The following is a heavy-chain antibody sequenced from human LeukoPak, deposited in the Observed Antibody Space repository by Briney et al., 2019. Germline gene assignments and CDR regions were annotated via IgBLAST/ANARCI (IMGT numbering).Heavy chain of an antibody. D-gene: IGHD3-10*01. J-gene: IGHJ4*02. CDR1: GFTFSSYA. CDR3: AKDSELLVRGVMFY. Sequence: GGSLRLSCAASGFTFSSYAMSWVRQAPGKGLEWVSATSGSGGSTYYADSVKGRFTISRDNSKNTLYLQMNSLRAEDTAVYYCAKDSELLVRGVMFYWGQGTLVTVSS. V-gene: IGHV3-23*01. CDR2: TSGSGGST.